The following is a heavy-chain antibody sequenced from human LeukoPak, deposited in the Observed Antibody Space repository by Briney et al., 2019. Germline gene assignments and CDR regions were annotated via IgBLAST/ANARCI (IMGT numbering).Heavy chain of an antibody. V-gene: IGHV1-46*01. CDR3: ARMHYYDSSGYYPNPGYYGMDV. J-gene: IGHJ6*02. D-gene: IGHD3-22*01. CDR2: INPSGGST. Sequence: ASVKVSCKASGYTFTSYYMHWVRQAPGQGLEWMGIINPSGGSTSYAQKFQGRVTMTRDTSTSTVYMELSSLRSEDTAVYYCARMHYYDSSGYYPNPGYYGMDVWGQGTTVTVSS. CDR1: GYTFTSYY.